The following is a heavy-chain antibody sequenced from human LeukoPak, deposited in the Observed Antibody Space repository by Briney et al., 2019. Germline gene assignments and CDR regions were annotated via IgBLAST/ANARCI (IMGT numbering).Heavy chain of an antibody. CDR3: AREAHSSTSSFES. D-gene: IGHD2-2*01. V-gene: IGHV1-69*13. CDR1: GGTFSSYV. CDR2: IIPKSGTA. Sequence: ASVKVSCKASGGTFSSYVISWVRQAPGQGLEWMGGIIPKSGTANYAQKFQGRVTITADESTSTAYMELSSLRSEDTAVYYCAREAHSSTSSFESWGQGTLVTVSS. J-gene: IGHJ4*02.